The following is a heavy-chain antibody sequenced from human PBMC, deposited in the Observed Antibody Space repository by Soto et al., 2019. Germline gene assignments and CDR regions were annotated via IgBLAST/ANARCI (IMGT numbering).Heavy chain of an antibody. CDR1: SGSVSIGSYY. J-gene: IGHJ5*01. V-gene: IGHV4-61*01. CDR3: ARGRNPYTSAGGWFDS. Sequence: SETLSLTFTVSSGSVSIGSYYWRWIPQPPGKGLEWIGNIYYIGSTNYNPSLKRRVTISVDTSKKPFSLKPSSVTDADKAVYQCARGRNPYTSAGGWFDSWGQGTPVKVSS. CDR2: IYYIGST. D-gene: IGHD6-19*01.